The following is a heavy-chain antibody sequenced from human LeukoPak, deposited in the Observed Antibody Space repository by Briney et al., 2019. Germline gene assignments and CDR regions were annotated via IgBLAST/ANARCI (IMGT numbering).Heavy chain of an antibody. D-gene: IGHD3-10*01. CDR3: ARGRTRITMVRGVQNWFDP. CDR1: GYTFTSYD. CDR2: MNPNSGNT. Sequence: ASVKVSCKASGYTFTSYDINWVRQATGQGLEWMGWMNPNSGNTGYAQKFQGRVTMTRNTSISTAYMELSSLRSEDTAVYYCARGRTRITMVRGVQNWFDPWGQGTLVTVSS. J-gene: IGHJ5*02. V-gene: IGHV1-8*01.